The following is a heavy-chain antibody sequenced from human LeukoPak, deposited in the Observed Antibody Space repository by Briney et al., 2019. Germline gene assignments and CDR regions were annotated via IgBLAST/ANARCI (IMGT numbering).Heavy chain of an antibody. J-gene: IGHJ4*02. V-gene: IGHV4-31*03. CDR2: IYYSGST. D-gene: IGHD1-26*01. Sequence: SETLSLTCTVSGGSISSGGYYWSWIRQHPGTGLEWIGYIYYSGSTYYNPSLKSRVTISVDTSKNQFSLKLSSVTAADTAVYYCARGRSPDYVGYWGQGTLVTVSS. CDR1: GGSISSGGYY. CDR3: ARGRSPDYVGY.